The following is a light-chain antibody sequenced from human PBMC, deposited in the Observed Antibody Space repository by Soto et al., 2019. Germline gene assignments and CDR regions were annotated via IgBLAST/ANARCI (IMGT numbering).Light chain of an antibody. CDR2: DAS. CDR1: QDIGSF. Sequence: AIRMTQSPSSLSASTGDRVAITCRASQDIGSFLAWYQQKPGKAPKLLIYDASTLQSGVPSRFGGSGSGTDFTLTISSLQSEDFATYYCQQFYSFPLITFGQGTRLEIK. J-gene: IGKJ5*01. V-gene: IGKV1-8*01. CDR3: QQFYSFPLIT.